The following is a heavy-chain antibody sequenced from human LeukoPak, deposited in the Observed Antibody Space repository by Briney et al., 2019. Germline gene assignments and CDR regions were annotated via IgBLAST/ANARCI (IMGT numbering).Heavy chain of an antibody. CDR1: GFTFGDYA. CDR3: TRGSSSSWYPAAFDY. J-gene: IGHJ4*02. CDR2: IRSKAYGGTT. V-gene: IGHV3-49*04. D-gene: IGHD6-13*01. Sequence: AGGSLRLSCTASGFTFGDYAMSWVRQAPGKGLEWVGFIRSKAYGGTTEYAASVKGRFTISRDDSKSIAYPQMNSLKTEDTAVYYCTRGSSSSWYPAAFDYWGQGTLVTVSS.